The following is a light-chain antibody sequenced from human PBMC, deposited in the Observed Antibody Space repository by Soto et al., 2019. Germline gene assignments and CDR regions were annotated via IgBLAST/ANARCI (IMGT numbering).Light chain of an antibody. V-gene: IGLV2-23*01. Sequence: QSVLTQPASVSGSPGQSITISCTGTSSDVGSYKFVSWYQHHPGKAPKLMIHEGSKRPSGVSNRFSGPKSGNTASLTISGLQAEDEADYYCCSYAGSGTYVFGTGTKVTVL. CDR1: SSDVGSYKF. CDR3: CSYAGSGTYV. CDR2: EGS. J-gene: IGLJ1*01.